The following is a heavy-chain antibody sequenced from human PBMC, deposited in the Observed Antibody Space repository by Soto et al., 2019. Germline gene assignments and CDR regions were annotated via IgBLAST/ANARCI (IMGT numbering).Heavy chain of an antibody. D-gene: IGHD6-13*01. CDR3: ARQTRIAAAGTWFDP. Sequence: SETLSLTCTVSGGSISSYYWSWIRQPPGKGLEWIGYIYYSGSTYYNPSLKSRVTISVDTSKNQFSLKLSSVTAADTAVYYCARQTRIAAAGTWFDPWGQGTLVTVSS. V-gene: IGHV4-59*08. CDR1: GGSISSYY. J-gene: IGHJ5*02. CDR2: IYYSGST.